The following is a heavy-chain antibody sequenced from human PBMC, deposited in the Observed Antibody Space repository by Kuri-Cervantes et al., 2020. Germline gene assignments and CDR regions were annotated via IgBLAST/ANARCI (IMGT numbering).Heavy chain of an antibody. CDR3: ARDVARGYYYSGHFQH. D-gene: IGHD3-22*01. J-gene: IGHJ1*01. CDR1: GYTFTSYG. V-gene: IGHV1-2*02. Sequence: ASVKVSCKASGYTFTSYGISWARQAPGQGLEWMGWINPNSGGTNYAQKFQGRVTMTRDTSISTAYMELSRLRSDDTAVYYCARDVARGYYYSGHFQHWGQGTLVTVSS. CDR2: INPNSGGT.